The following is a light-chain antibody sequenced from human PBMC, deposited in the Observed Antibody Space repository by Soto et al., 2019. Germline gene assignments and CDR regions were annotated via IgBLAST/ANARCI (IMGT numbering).Light chain of an antibody. Sequence: DIQMTQSPSSVSASVGDTVIITCRASQDIISLVAWYQQKPGKAPKLLISAESSLQSGVPTRFSGSGSGTDFSLIISGLQPEDFATYFCQQGDSFPFTFGGGTKVEIK. CDR2: AES. J-gene: IGKJ4*01. CDR3: QQGDSFPFT. CDR1: QDIISL. V-gene: IGKV1-12*01.